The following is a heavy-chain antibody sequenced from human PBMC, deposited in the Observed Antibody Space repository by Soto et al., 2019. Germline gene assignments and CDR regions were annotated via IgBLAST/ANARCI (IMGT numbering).Heavy chain of an antibody. V-gene: IGHV3-21*03. J-gene: IGHJ3*02. D-gene: IGHD3-22*01. Sequence: PGGSLRLSCAASGFTFSSYSMNWVRQAPGRGLEWFSSISSSTSYIYYADSVEGRFTISRDNAKNSLYLQMNSLRAEDTAVYYCARRFDTYYYDSSAYGAFDIWGQGTMVTVSS. CDR3: ARRFDTYYYDSSAYGAFDI. CDR1: GFTFSSYS. CDR2: ISSSTSYI.